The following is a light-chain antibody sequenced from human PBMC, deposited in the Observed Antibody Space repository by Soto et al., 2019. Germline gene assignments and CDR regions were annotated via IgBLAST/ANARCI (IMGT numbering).Light chain of an antibody. CDR2: GAS. Sequence: EIVMTRSPATLSVSPGERATLSCRASQSITNNLAWYQQKPGQAPRLIIYGASTRATAIPARFSGSGFGTEFTLTISSLQSEDFAVYYCQQYNDWPPSTFGQGTKVEI. CDR1: QSITNN. J-gene: IGKJ2*01. V-gene: IGKV3-15*01. CDR3: QQYNDWPPST.